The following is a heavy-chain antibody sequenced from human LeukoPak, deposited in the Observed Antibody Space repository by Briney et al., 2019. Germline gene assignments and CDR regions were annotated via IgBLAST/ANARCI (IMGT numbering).Heavy chain of an antibody. CDR3: ARASVLLSADY. J-gene: IGHJ4*02. D-gene: IGHD3-10*01. V-gene: IGHV4-59*01. CDR1: GGSIGSSY. Sequence: SETLSLTCTVSGGSIGSSYWTWIRQPPGMGLEWIGYIYYSGSTNYNPSLKSRVTISVDTSKNQFSLKLSSVTAADTAVYYCARASVLLSADYWGQGTLVTVSS. CDR2: IYYSGST.